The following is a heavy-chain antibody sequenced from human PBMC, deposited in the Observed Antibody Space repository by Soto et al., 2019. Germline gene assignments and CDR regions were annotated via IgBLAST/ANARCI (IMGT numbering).Heavy chain of an antibody. D-gene: IGHD3-16*02. CDR3: ARDGAGDYVWGSDRKGGWFDP. Sequence: QVQLVQSGAEVKKPGSSVKVSCKASGGTFSSYAIRWVRQAPGQGLEWMGGIIPIFGTANYAQKFQGRVTITADESTSTAYMELSSLRSEDTAVYYCARDGAGDYVWGSDRKGGWFDPWGQGTLVTVSS. J-gene: IGHJ5*02. V-gene: IGHV1-69*01. CDR2: IIPIFGTA. CDR1: GGTFSSYA.